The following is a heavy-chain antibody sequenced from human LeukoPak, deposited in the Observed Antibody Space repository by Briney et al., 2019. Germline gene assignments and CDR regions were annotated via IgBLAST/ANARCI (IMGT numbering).Heavy chain of an antibody. CDR3: ARLGPTILSYYFDS. J-gene: IGHJ4*02. D-gene: IGHD2-8*01. CDR1: GGSISSLY. CDR2: INYSGSI. V-gene: IGHV4-59*08. Sequence: SETLSLTCTVSGGSISSLYWTWIRQPPGKGLEYIGYINYSGSIHYNPSLKSRGTIAIDTSKNQFSLKLTSVTAADTAVYFCARLGPTILSYYFDSWGQGALVTVSS.